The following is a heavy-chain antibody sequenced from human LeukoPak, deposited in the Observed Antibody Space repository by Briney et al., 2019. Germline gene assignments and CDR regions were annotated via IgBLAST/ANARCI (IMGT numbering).Heavy chain of an antibody. Sequence: GGSLRLSCAASGFTFSSYDMHWVRQAIGKGLEWVSAIGTAGGTYYPGSVKGRFTISRENAKNSLYIQMNSLRAGDTAVYYCTRGTITMVRGVILVDAFDIWGQGTMVTVSS. D-gene: IGHD3-10*01. CDR3: TRGTITMVRGVILVDAFDI. CDR2: IGTAGGT. V-gene: IGHV3-13*01. CDR1: GFTFSSYD. J-gene: IGHJ3*02.